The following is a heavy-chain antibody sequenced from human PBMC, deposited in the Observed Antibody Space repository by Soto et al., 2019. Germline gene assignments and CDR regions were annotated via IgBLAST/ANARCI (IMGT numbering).Heavy chain of an antibody. CDR2: ISGSGGST. CDR1: GFTFSSYA. J-gene: IGHJ4*02. D-gene: IGHD1-1*01. Sequence: PGGSLRLSCAASGFTFSSYAMSWVRQAPGKGLEWVSAISGSGGSTYYADSVKGRFTISRDNSKNTLYLQMNSLRAEGTAVYYCTKGDSLHYRAPSRPYNIFDYWGQGTLVTVSS. V-gene: IGHV3-23*01. CDR3: TKGDSLHYRAPSRPYNIFDY.